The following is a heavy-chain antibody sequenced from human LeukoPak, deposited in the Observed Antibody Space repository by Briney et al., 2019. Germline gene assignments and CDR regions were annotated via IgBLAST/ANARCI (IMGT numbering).Heavy chain of an antibody. J-gene: IGHJ5*02. CDR1: GFTFSSYG. CDR3: AKASEYCIRTTCYGNWFDP. V-gene: IGHV3-30*18. D-gene: IGHD2-2*01. Sequence: RSLRLSCAASGFTFSSYGIHWVRRAPDKGLEWVAVISYDGRSKYYADSVKGRFTVSRDNSQNTVWLQMNSLTSEDTAVYYCAKASEYCIRTTCYGNWFDPWGQGTLVTVSS. CDR2: ISYDGRSK.